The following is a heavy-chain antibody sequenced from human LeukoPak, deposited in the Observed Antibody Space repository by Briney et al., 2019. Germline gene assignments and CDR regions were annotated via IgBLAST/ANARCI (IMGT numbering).Heavy chain of an antibody. CDR2: IYWNDDK. CDR1: GFSLTTSGVG. D-gene: IGHD5-12*01. CDR3: AQTAGYSAYDPYFDY. J-gene: IGHJ4*02. V-gene: IGHV2-5*01. Sequence: SGPTLVNPTQTLTLTCTFSGFSLTTSGVGVGWIRQPPGKALEWLALIYWNDDKRYSPSLKSRLTITKDTSQNQVVLTMTNMDPVDTATYYCAQTAGYSAYDPYFDYWGQGTLVTVSS.